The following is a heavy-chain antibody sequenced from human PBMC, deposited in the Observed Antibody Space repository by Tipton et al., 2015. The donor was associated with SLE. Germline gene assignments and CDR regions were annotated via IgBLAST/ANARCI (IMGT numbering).Heavy chain of an antibody. CDR3: ARVWYGKQQLVGALDY. V-gene: IGHV3-21*01. Sequence: SLRLSCAASGFTFSSYSMNWVRQAPGKGLEWVSSISSSSSYIYYADSVKGRFTISRDNAKNSLYLQMNSLRAEDTAVYYCARVWYGKQQLVGALDYWGQGTLVTVSS. D-gene: IGHD6-13*01. CDR2: ISSSSSYI. J-gene: IGHJ4*02. CDR1: GFTFSSYS.